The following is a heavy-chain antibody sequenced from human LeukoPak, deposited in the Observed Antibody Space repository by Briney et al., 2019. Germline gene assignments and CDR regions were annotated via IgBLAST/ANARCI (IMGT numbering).Heavy chain of an antibody. D-gene: IGHD6-13*01. J-gene: IGHJ4*02. CDR2: ISYDGSNK. Sequence: GRSLRLSCAASGFTFSSYGMHWVRQAPGKGLEWVAVISYDGSNKYYADSVKGRFTISRDNSKNTLYLQMNSLRAEDTAVYYCAKSDPYYSSSWYEYFDYWGQGTLVTVS. V-gene: IGHV3-30*18. CDR1: GFTFSSYG. CDR3: AKSDPYYSSSWYEYFDY.